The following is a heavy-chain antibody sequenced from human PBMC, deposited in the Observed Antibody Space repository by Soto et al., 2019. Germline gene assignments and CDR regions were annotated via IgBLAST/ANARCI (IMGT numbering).Heavy chain of an antibody. CDR1: GGTFSSYT. Sequence: QVQLVQSGAEVKKPGSSVKVSCKASGGTFSSYTISWVRQAPGQGLEWLGRIIPILGIANYAQQFQGRVTITADKSTSTAYMELSSLRSEDTAVYYCARGYCSSTSCYDYYYYYYMDVWGKGTTVTVSS. J-gene: IGHJ6*03. CDR2: IIPILGIA. V-gene: IGHV1-69*02. CDR3: ARGYCSSTSCYDYYYYYYMDV. D-gene: IGHD2-2*01.